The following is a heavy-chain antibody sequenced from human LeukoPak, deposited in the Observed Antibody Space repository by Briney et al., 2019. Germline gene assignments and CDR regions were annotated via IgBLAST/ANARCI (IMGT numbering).Heavy chain of an antibody. V-gene: IGHV3-33*01. CDR2: IWYDGSNK. CDR1: GFIFKNFG. D-gene: IGHD3-22*01. Sequence: GGSLRLSCAASGFIFKNFGMHWLRQAPGKGPEWVAVIWYDGSNKYYADSVKGRFTISRDNSKNTVDLQMNSLRPEDTAVYYCARDGQEYYDTSGREYLQHWGQGTLVTVSS. CDR3: ARDGQEYYDTSGREYLQH. J-gene: IGHJ1*01.